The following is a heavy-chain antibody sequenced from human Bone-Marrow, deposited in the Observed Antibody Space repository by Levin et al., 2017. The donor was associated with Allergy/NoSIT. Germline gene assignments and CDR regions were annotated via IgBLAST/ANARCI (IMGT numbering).Heavy chain of an antibody. CDR2: VAIDGSNYK. D-gene: IGHD6-19*01. J-gene: IGHJ4*02. Sequence: GESLKISCAAFGFTVSKYVVHWVRQAPGKGLEWVAVVAIDGSNYKQYSDSVKGRFTISRDTSKNTLSLEMNSLRPEDTAVYYCAREGYTSGHAGTFDYWGQGTLVTVSS. CDR1: GFTVSKYV. CDR3: AREGYTSGHAGTFDY. V-gene: IGHV3-30*04.